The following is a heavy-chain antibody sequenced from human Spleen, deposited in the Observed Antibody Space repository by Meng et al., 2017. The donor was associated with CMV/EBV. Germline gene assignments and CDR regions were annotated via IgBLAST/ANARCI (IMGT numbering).Heavy chain of an antibody. V-gene: IGHV3-9*01. CDR1: GFIFDDYA. D-gene: IGHD5-12*01. Sequence: SLKISCAASGFIFDDYAMHWVRQAPGKGLEWVSGISWNSGSIGYGDSVKGRFTISRDNAKNSLYLQMNSLRAEDTAVYHCAREANSGQAFDHWGQGTLVTVSS. J-gene: IGHJ4*02. CDR3: AREANSGQAFDH. CDR2: ISWNSGSI.